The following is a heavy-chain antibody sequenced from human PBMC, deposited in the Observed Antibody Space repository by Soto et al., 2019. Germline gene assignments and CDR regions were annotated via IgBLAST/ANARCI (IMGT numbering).Heavy chain of an antibody. D-gene: IGHD1-1*01. CDR3: ARGGYGDY. J-gene: IGHJ4*02. CDR1: GYAFTTYG. V-gene: IGHV1-18*01. CDR2: ISAHNGNT. Sequence: QVHLVQSGAEVKKPGASVKVSCKGSGYAFTTYGITWVRQAPGQGLEWMGWISAHNGNTNYAQKLQGRVTVTRDASTSTAYMELRSLRCAGTAVYYCARGGYGDYWGQGALVTVSS.